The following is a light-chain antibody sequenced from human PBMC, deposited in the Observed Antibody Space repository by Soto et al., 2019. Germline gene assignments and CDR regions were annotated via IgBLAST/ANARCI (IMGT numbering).Light chain of an antibody. Sequence: QSALTQPASVSGSPGQSITISCTGTSSDVGSYNLVSWYQQHPAKAPKLMIYEVSKRPSGVSNRFSGSKSGNTASLTISGLQAEDEADYYCSSYTSSSTLNYVFGTGTKVTVL. J-gene: IGLJ1*01. CDR1: SSDVGSYNL. CDR3: SSYTSSSTLNYV. V-gene: IGLV2-14*02. CDR2: EVS.